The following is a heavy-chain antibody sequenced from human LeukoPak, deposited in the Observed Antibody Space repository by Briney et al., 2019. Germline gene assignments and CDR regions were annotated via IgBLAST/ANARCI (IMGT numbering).Heavy chain of an antibody. D-gene: IGHD3-22*01. J-gene: IGHJ4*02. CDR2: IYYSGST. CDR3: ARFNYYDSSGYYYAFDY. V-gene: IGHV4-39*07. CDR1: GGSISSSSYY. Sequence: PSETLSLTCTVSGGSISSSSYYWGWIRQPPGKGLEWNGSIYYSGSTYYNPSLKSRVTISVDTSKNQFSLKLSSVTAADTAVYYCARFNYYDSSGYYYAFDYWGQGTLVTVSS.